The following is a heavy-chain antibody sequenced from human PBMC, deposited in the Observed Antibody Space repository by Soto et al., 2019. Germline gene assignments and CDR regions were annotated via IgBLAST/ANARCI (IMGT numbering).Heavy chain of an antibody. V-gene: IGHV3-74*01. Sequence: EEQLVESGGGLVQPGGSLRLSCAASRFTFSSYWMHWVRQAPGKGLVWVSRINSDGSSTSYADSVKGRFTISRDNAKNMLNLQMNSLRAEDTAVYYCARDRGYCSSTSCSQFGYWGQGTLVTVSS. D-gene: IGHD2-2*01. CDR3: ARDRGYCSSTSCSQFGY. CDR2: INSDGSST. CDR1: RFTFSSYW. J-gene: IGHJ4*02.